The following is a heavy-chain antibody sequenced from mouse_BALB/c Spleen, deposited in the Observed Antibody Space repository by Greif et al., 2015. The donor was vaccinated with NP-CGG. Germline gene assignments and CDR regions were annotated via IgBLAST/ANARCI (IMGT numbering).Heavy chain of an antibody. CDR1: GYTFTDYE. V-gene: IGHV1-15*01. CDR2: IDPETGGT. J-gene: IGHJ3*01. Sequence: VKLMESGAELVRPGASVTLSCKASGYTFTDYEMHWVKQTPVHGLEWIGAIDPETGGTAYNQKFKGKATLTADKSSSTAYMELRSLTSEDSAVYYCTRERGSAWFAYWGQGTLVTVSA. CDR3: TRERGSAWFAY.